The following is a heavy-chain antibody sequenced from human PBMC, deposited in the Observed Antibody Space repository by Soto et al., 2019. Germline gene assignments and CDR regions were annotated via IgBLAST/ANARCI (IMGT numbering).Heavy chain of an antibody. V-gene: IGHV3-64D*06. D-gene: IGHD2-15*01. Sequence: GGSLRLSCSASGFIFSESTIYWVRQVPGKGLEAISAVSTSGRSTYYADSVKDRFTISRDNSKNTLFLQMGSLRPEDTAIYYCVKQAHGLDGVAFDYWGQGTQVTV. CDR2: VSTSGRST. J-gene: IGHJ4*02. CDR1: GFIFSEST. CDR3: VKQAHGLDGVAFDY.